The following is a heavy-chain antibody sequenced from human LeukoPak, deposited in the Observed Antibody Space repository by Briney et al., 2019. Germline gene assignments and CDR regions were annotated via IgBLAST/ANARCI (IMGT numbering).Heavy chain of an antibody. J-gene: IGHJ4*02. Sequence: GGSLRLSCAASGFTFTSAMRWVRPAPGKGLEWVSSIRSSGGNTFYSDSVKGRFTISRDNSKNTLYLQMNSLRAEDTAVYYCTKGESQPKYDFDYWGQGTLVTVSS. CDR1: GFTFTSA. V-gene: IGHV3-23*01. CDR3: TKGESQPKYDFDY. CDR2: IRSSGGNT. D-gene: IGHD2-2*01.